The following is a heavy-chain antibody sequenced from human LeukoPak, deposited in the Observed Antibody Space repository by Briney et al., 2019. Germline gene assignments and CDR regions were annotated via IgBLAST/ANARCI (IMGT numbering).Heavy chain of an antibody. CDR2: IKEDGSEK. Sequence: GGSLRLSCAASGFTFSSYWMTWVRQAPGKGLEWVANIKEDGSEKYYVDSVKGRFTVSRDNAKNSLYLQMNSLRAEDTALYYCATPPYRSDSGYWGQGTLVTVS. D-gene: IGHD6-19*01. V-gene: IGHV3-7*01. J-gene: IGHJ4*02. CDR3: ATPPYRSDSGY. CDR1: GFTFSSYW.